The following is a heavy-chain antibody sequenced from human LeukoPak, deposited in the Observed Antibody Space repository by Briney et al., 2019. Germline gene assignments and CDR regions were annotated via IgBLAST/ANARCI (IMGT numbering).Heavy chain of an antibody. D-gene: IGHD6-13*01. Sequence: GGSLRLSCAASGFTFSSYWMHWVRQAPGKGLVWVSRINTDGSSTTYADSVKGRFTISRDNAKNTLYLQMNSLRAEDTAVYYCAKSFGPVIAAAGTGADWGQGTLVTVSS. J-gene: IGHJ4*02. CDR2: INTDGSST. CDR1: GFTFSSYW. V-gene: IGHV3-74*01. CDR3: AKSFGPVIAAAGTGAD.